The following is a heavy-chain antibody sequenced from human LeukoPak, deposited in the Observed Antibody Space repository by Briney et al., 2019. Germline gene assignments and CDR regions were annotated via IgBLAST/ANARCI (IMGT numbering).Heavy chain of an antibody. CDR2: IYYSGST. J-gene: IGHJ3*02. V-gene: IGHV4-39*01. CDR1: GGSISSSSYY. D-gene: IGHD3-22*01. CDR3: ARLVTDSSGYYSAGGAFDI. Sequence: SETLSLTCTVSGGSISSSSYYWGWIRQPPGKGLEWIGSIYYSGSTYYNPSLKSRVTISVDTSKNQFSLKLSSVTAADTAVYYCARLVTDSSGYYSAGGAFDIWGQGTMVTVSS.